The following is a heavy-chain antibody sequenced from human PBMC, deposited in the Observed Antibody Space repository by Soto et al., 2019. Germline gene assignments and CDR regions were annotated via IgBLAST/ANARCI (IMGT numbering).Heavy chain of an antibody. J-gene: IGHJ3*01. V-gene: IGHV4-4*02. D-gene: IGHD3-9*01. CDR3: ARVVLTITRGAFDA. Sequence: QVQLQESGPGLVKPSGTLSLTCAVSGGSISSSHWWTWVRQSPGKGLEYIGEISHSGTSNSNPSLKSRFTRSVDKSKNHFSLTLTSVTAAHTAVYHCARVVLTITRGAFDAWGQGTLVIVSS. CDR1: GGSISSSHW. CDR2: ISHSGTS.